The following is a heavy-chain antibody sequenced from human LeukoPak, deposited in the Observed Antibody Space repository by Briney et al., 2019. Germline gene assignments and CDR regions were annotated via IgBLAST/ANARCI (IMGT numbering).Heavy chain of an antibody. CDR1: GFTFSSYS. CDR3: ARDGSDGDYFDY. J-gene: IGHJ4*02. D-gene: IGHD3-10*01. V-gene: IGHV3-21*01. Sequence: TGGSLRLSCAASGFTFSSYSMNWVRQAPGKGLEWVSSISSSSSYIYYADSEKGRFTISRDNAKNSLYLQMNSLRAEDTAVYYCARDGSDGDYFDYWGQGTLVTVSS. CDR2: ISSSSSYI.